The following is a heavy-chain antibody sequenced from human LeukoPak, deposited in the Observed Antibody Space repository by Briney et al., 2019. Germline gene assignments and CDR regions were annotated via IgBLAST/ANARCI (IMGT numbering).Heavy chain of an antibody. Sequence: PGGSLRLSCAASGLTFSSYGMYWVRQAPGKGLECVAFIYLDGSSKSYTDSVKGRLTISRDNAKKTLFLQMNGLRAEDTAVYYCAKDLSYGYFDYWGQGILVSVSS. V-gene: IGHV3-30*02. CDR3: AKDLSYGYFDY. D-gene: IGHD3-10*01. CDR2: IYLDGSSK. J-gene: IGHJ4*02. CDR1: GLTFSSYG.